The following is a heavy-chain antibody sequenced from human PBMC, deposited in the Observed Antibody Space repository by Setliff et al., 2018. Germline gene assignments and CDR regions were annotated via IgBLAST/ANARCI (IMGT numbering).Heavy chain of an antibody. D-gene: IGHD6-19*01. CDR3: VPQGPGYGNGWWTNWFDP. V-gene: IGHV3-7*03. J-gene: IGHJ5*02. CDR2: INKDGSER. Sequence: PGGSLRLSCVASGLIFSNNWMSWVRQAPGKGLEWVTNINKDGSERIYVDSVKGRFTISRDNAKNSVYLQMNSLRADDTAVYYCVPQGPGYGNGWWTNWFDPWGQGTLVTAPQ. CDR1: GLIFSNNW.